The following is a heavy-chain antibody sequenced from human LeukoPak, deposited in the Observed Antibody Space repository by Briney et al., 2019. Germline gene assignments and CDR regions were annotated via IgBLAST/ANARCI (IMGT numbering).Heavy chain of an antibody. CDR1: GFTFSSYS. CDR2: ISSGSESST. V-gene: IGHV3-48*02. Sequence: GGSLRLSCAASGFTFSSYSMNWVRQVPGKGLEWVSYISSGSESSTYYADSVKGRFTISRDNAKNSLYLQMNSLRDKDTAVYYCAREYSSSYYFDYWGQGTLVTVSS. CDR3: AREYSSSYYFDY. J-gene: IGHJ4*02. D-gene: IGHD6-13*01.